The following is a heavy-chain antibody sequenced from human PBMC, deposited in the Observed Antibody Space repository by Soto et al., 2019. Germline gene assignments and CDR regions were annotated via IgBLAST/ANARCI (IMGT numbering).Heavy chain of an antibody. J-gene: IGHJ4*02. CDR1: GFTFSSYG. V-gene: IGHV3-30*18. CDR3: AKVHEMATIADY. CDR2: ISYDGSNK. D-gene: IGHD5-12*01. Sequence: QVQLVESGGGMVQPGRSLRLSCAASGFTFSSYGMHWVRQAPGKGLEWVAVISYDGSNKYYADSVKGRFTISRDNSKNTLYLQMNSLRAEDTAVYYCAKVHEMATIADYWGQGTLVTVSS.